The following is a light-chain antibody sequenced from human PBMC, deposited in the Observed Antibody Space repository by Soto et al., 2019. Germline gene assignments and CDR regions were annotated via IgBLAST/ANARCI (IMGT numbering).Light chain of an antibody. J-gene: IGKJ4*01. Sequence: EIVLTQSPGTLSLSPGEGATLSCRASQNINNNYLAWYQQKPGQAPRLLIHGASSRATGIPDRFGGSGSGTDFTLTISRLEPEDFAVYYCQQYTTSLLTFGGGTKVEIK. CDR1: QNINNNY. CDR3: QQYTTSLLT. CDR2: GAS. V-gene: IGKV3-20*01.